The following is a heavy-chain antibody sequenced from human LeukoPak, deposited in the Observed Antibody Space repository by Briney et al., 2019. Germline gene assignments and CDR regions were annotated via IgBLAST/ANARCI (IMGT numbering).Heavy chain of an antibody. CDR1: GYTFTSYD. J-gene: IGHJ6*02. CDR2: MNPNSGNT. Sequence: GASVKVSCKASGYTFTSYDINWVRQATGQGLEWMGWMNPNSGNTGYAQKLQGRVTMTTDTSTSTAYMELRSLRSDDTAVYYCARVQGATLDMDVWGQGTTVTVSS. D-gene: IGHD1-26*01. V-gene: IGHV1-8*01. CDR3: ARVQGATLDMDV.